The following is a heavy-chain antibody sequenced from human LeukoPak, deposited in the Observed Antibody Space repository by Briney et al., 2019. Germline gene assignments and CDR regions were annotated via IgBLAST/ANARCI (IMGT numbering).Heavy chain of an antibody. CDR3: AKEEVQWELRFDY. V-gene: IGHV3-30*02. CDR2: IRYDGSNK. D-gene: IGHD1-26*01. CDR1: GFTFSSYG. Sequence: VGSLGLSCAASGFTFSSYGMHWVRQAPGKGLEWVAFIRYDGSNKYYADSVKGRFTISRDNSKNTLYLQMNSLRAEDTAVYYCAKEEVQWELRFDYWGQGTLVTVSS. J-gene: IGHJ4*02.